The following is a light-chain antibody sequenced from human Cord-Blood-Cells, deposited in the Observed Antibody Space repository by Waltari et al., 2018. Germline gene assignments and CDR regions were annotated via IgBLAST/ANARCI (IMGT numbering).Light chain of an antibody. Sequence: QSALTQPASVSGSPGQSITLSCTGTSSDVGSYTLVSWYQQHPGKAPKLMIYEGSKRPSGVSNRFSGSKSGNMASLTISGLQAEDEADYYCCSYAGSSTWVFGGGTKLTVL. CDR1: SSDVGSYTL. J-gene: IGLJ3*02. CDR3: CSYAGSSTWV. CDR2: EGS. V-gene: IGLV2-23*01.